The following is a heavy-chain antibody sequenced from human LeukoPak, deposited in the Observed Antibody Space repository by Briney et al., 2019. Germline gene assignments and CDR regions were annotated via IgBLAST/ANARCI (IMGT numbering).Heavy chain of an antibody. Sequence: SETLSLTCTVSGGSISSSSYYWGWIRQPPGKGLEWIGSIYYSWSTYYNPSLKSRVTISVDTSKNQFSLKLSSVTAADTAVYYCARAVLDNSGIAVAGGGYYFDYWGQGTLVTVSS. V-gene: IGHV4-39*07. J-gene: IGHJ4*02. D-gene: IGHD6-19*01. CDR3: ARAVLDNSGIAVAGGGYYFDY. CDR2: IYYSWST. CDR1: GGSISSSSYY.